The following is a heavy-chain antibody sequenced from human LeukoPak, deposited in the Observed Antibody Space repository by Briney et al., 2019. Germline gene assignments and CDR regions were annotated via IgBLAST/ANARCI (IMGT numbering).Heavy chain of an antibody. J-gene: IGHJ3*02. V-gene: IGHV3-23*01. CDR3: AKNRGDVVVLRDAFDI. Sequence: PGGSLRLSCAASGFTFSSYAMSWVRQAPGKGLEWVSAIGGSGGSTYYADSVEGRFTISRDNSKNTLYLQMNSLRAEDTAVYYCAKNRGDVVVLRDAFDIWGQGTMVTVSS. D-gene: IGHD2-15*01. CDR1: GFTFSSYA. CDR2: IGGSGGST.